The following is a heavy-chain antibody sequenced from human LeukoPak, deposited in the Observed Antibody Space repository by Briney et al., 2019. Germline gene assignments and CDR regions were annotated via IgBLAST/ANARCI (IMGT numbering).Heavy chain of an antibody. D-gene: IGHD5-18*01. CDR1: GYSISNGYY. CDR3: AVRGYSYGAYYFDY. V-gene: IGHV4-38-2*02. Sequence: SETLSLTCTVSGYSISNGYYWGWIRQPPGTGLEWIGSIYPSGSTFYNPSLKSRVTISVDTSKNQFSLKLSSVTAADTAVYYCAVRGYSYGAYYFDYWGQGTLVTVSS. CDR2: IYPSGST. J-gene: IGHJ4*02.